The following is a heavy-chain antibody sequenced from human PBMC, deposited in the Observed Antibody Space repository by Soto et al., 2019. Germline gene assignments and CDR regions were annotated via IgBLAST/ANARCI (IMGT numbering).Heavy chain of an antibody. CDR3: AKDSTSSGWSYFDY. CDR2: ISSDGSNK. J-gene: IGHJ4*02. V-gene: IGHV3-30*18. D-gene: IGHD6-19*01. Sequence: GGSLRLSCAASGFTLSSYGIHWVRQAPGKRLEWVALISSDGSNKHYADSVKGRSTISRDNPKNTLYLQMNSLRPEDTAVYYCAKDSTSSGWSYFDYWGQGTLVTVSS. CDR1: GFTLSSYG.